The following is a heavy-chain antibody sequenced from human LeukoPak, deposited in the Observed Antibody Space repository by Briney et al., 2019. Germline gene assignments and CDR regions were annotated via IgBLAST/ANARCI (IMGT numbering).Heavy chain of an antibody. J-gene: IGHJ4*02. CDR2: IKQDGSEK. CDR1: GITFGSYW. V-gene: IGHV3-7*01. D-gene: IGHD5-18*01. CDR3: GRSKSWIQLWFDF. Sequence: GGSLRLSCAASGITFGSYWMTWVRQAPGKGLEWVANIKQDGSEKYYVDSVKGRFTISRDNAKNSLYLQMNSLRAEDTAVYYCGRSKSWIQLWFDFWGQGTLVTVSS.